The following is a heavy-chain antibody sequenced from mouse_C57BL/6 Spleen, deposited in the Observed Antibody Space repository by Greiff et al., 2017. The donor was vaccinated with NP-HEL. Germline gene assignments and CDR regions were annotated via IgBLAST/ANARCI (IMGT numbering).Heavy chain of an antibody. D-gene: IGHD1-1*01. V-gene: IGHV2-5*01. J-gene: IGHJ3*01. CDR1: GFSLTSYG. CDR3: AKDEVLRSFAY. CDR2: IWRGGST. Sequence: QVQLKQSGPGLVQPSQSLSITCTVSGFSLTSYGVHWVRQSPGKGLEWLGVIWRGGSTDYNAAFMSRLSITQDNSKSQVFFKMNSLQADDTAIYYCAKDEVLRSFAYWGQGTLVTVSA.